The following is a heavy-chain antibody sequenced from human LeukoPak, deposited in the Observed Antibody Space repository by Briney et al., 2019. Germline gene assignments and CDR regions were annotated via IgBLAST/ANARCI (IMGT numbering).Heavy chain of an antibody. Sequence: TGGSLRLSCAASGFTFSSYAMSWVRQAPGKGLEWVSAISGSGGSTYYADSVKGRFTISRDNSKNTLYLQMNSLRAEDTAVYYCAKDPFASPNYDILTGYYDYWGQGTLVTVSS. CDR2: ISGSGGST. J-gene: IGHJ4*02. D-gene: IGHD3-9*01. CDR3: AKDPFASPNYDILTGYYDY. CDR1: GFTFSSYA. V-gene: IGHV3-23*01.